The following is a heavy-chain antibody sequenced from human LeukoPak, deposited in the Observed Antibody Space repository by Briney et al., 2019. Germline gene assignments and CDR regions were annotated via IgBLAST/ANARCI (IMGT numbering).Heavy chain of an antibody. CDR2: IYSDNT. Sequence: PGGSLRLSCTVSGFTVSSNSMSWVRQAPGKGLEWVSFIYSDNTHYSDSVKGRFTISRDNSKNTLYLQMNSLRAEDTAVYYCARGTLYRGWSYYLDFWGQGSQVTVSS. V-gene: IGHV3-53*01. D-gene: IGHD6-19*01. CDR3: ARGTLYRGWSYYLDF. J-gene: IGHJ4*02. CDR1: GFTVSSNS.